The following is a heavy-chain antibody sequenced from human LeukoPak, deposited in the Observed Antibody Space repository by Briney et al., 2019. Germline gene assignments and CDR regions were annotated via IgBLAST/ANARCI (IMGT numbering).Heavy chain of an antibody. CDR2: INHSGST. D-gene: IGHD3-22*01. V-gene: IGHV4-38-2*02. Sequence: SETLSLTCTVSGYSITSGYYWSWIRQPPGKGLEWIGEINHSGSTNYNPYLKSRVTISVETSKNQFSLKLNSVTAADTAVYFCARDYSDSSGMDSWGQGTLVTVSS. CDR3: ARDYSDSSGMDS. CDR1: GYSITSGYY. J-gene: IGHJ4*02.